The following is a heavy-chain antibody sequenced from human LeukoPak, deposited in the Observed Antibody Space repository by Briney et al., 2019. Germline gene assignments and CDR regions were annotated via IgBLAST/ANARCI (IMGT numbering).Heavy chain of an antibody. CDR3: ARGSSTGTYNFDY. V-gene: IGHV3-74*01. D-gene: IGHD1-1*01. CDR2: IRGDGTIT. Sequence: GGSLRLSCAASGFAFSNYWMHWVRQAPGKGLVWVSRIRGDGTITSYADSVKGRFTISRDNAKNTLYLQMSSLRAEDTAVYYCARGSSTGTYNFDYWGQGTLVTVSS. J-gene: IGHJ4*02. CDR1: GFAFSNYW.